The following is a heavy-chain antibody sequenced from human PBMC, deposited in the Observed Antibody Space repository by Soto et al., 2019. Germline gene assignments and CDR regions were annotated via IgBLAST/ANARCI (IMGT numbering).Heavy chain of an antibody. CDR1: GYTFTSYA. CDR2: INAGNGNT. CDR3: ARYSYGTGYYYYGMDV. J-gene: IGHJ6*02. Sequence: ASVKVSCKASGYTFTSYAMHWVRQAPGQRLEWMGWINAGNGNTKYSQQFQGRVTITRDTSASTAYMELSSLRSEDTAVYYCARYSYGTGYYYYGMDVWGQGTTVTVSS. D-gene: IGHD5-18*01. V-gene: IGHV1-3*01.